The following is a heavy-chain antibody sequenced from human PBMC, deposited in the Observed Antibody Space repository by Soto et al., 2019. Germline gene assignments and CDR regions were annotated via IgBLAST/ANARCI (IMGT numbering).Heavy chain of an antibody. CDR2: IKPDGSGK. CDR3: ACNIFYDFWSGYYAFDI. J-gene: IGHJ3*02. CDR1: GFILSSYW. Sequence: EVQLVESGGDFVQPGGSLRLSCVASGFILSSYWMSWVRQAPGKGLEWVANIKPDGSGKYYVDSVKGRFTISRDNAKNLLYLQMNSLRAEDTAVYYCACNIFYDFWSGYYAFDIWGRGTMVTVSS. V-gene: IGHV3-7*01. D-gene: IGHD3-3*01.